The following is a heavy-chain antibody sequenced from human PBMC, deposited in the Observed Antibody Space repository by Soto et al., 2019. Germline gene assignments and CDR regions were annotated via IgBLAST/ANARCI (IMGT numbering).Heavy chain of an antibody. J-gene: IGHJ6*02. CDR3: ARDQDCSSTSCYYYYGMDV. V-gene: IGHV3-23*01. CDR1: GFTFSSYA. CDR2: ISGSGGSK. D-gene: IGHD2-2*01. Sequence: GGSPRLSCAASGFTFSSYAMSWVRQAPGKGLEWVSAISGSGGSKYYADSVKGRFTISRDNSKNTLYLQMNSLRAEDTAVYYCARDQDCSSTSCYYYYGMDVWGQGTTVTVSS.